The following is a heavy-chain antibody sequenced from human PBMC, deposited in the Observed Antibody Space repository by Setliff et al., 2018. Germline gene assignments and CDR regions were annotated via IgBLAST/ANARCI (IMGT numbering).Heavy chain of an antibody. CDR3: SRLVRYGTTTSCQRLSGGEY. D-gene: IGHD2-2*01. J-gene: IGHJ4*02. CDR1: GYTFTNYG. Sequence: AASVKVSCKASGYTFTNYGITWVRQAPGQGLEWMGWISIYTGNAYYAHKLQGRVTMTTDTSTDTAYLELRSLRSDDTAVYYCSRLVRYGTTTSCQRLSGGEYWGQGTLVT. V-gene: IGHV1-18*01. CDR2: ISIYTGNA.